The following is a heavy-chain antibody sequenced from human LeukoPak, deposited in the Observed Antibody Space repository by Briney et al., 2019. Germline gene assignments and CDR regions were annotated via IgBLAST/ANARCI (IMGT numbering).Heavy chain of an antibody. V-gene: IGHV4-38-2*02. CDR1: GYSISSGYY. D-gene: IGHD6-6*01. Sequence: SETLSLTCTVSGYSISSGYYWGWIRQPPGKGLEWIGSIYHSGSTYYNPSLKSRVTISVDRSKNQFSLKLSSVTAADTAVYYCAREGSSSNYWGQGTLVTVSS. J-gene: IGHJ4*02. CDR3: AREGSSSNY. CDR2: IYHSGST.